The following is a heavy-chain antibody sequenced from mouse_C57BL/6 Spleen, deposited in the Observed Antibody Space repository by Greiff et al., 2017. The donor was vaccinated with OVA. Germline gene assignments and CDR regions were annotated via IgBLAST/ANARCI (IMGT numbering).Heavy chain of an antibody. J-gene: IGHJ1*03. CDR2: IRNKANGYTT. Sequence: EVMLVESGGGLVQPGGSLSLSCAASGFTFTDYYMSWVRQPPGKALEWLGFIRNKANGYTTEYSASVKGRFTISRDNSQSILYLQMIALRAEDSDTDYCARYTLSTTVVAPGYFDVWGTGTTVTVSS. V-gene: IGHV7-3*01. CDR3: ARYTLSTTVVAPGYFDV. CDR1: GFTFTDYY. D-gene: IGHD1-1*01.